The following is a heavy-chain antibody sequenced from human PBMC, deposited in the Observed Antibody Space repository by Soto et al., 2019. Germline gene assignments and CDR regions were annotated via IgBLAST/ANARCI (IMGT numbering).Heavy chain of an antibody. Sequence: SETLSLTCSVSGASVKTYYWSWIRQSAGKGLEWIVRVYSAGTVNYNPSLQSRVTISLDTSKNQFSLKLSSVTAADTAVYYCARVHAYTVGPTALQGWFDPWGHGTLVTVSS. V-gene: IGHV4-4*07. CDR1: GASVKTYY. J-gene: IGHJ5*02. CDR3: ARVHAYTVGPTALQGWFDP. D-gene: IGHD2-2*02. CDR2: VYSAGTV.